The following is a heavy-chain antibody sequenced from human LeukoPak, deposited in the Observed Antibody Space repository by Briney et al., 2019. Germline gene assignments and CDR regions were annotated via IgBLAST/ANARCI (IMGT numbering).Heavy chain of an antibody. CDR1: GFTFSSYA. CDR2: ISYDGSNK. J-gene: IGHJ4*02. D-gene: IGHD6-19*01. V-gene: IGHV3-30*04. Sequence: GGSLRLSCATSGFTFSSYAMHWVRQAPGKGLEWVAVISYDGSNKYYADSVKGRFTISRDNSKNTLYLQMNRLRAEDTAVYYCFNSGWPDYWGQGTLVTVSS. CDR3: FNSGWPDY.